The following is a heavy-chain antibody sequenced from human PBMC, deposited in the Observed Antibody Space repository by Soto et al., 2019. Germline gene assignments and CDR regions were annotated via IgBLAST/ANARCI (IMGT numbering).Heavy chain of an antibody. CDR1: GFTFSSYG. Sequence: QVQLVESGGGVVQPGRSLRLSCAASGFTFSSYGMHWVRQAPGKGLEWVAVISYDGSNKYYADSVKGRFTISRDNSKNTLYLQMNSLRAEDTAVYYCAKDRNYGVYYYYGMDFWGQGTTVTVSS. CDR2: ISYDGSNK. D-gene: IGHD4-17*01. CDR3: AKDRNYGVYYYYGMDF. J-gene: IGHJ6*02. V-gene: IGHV3-30*18.